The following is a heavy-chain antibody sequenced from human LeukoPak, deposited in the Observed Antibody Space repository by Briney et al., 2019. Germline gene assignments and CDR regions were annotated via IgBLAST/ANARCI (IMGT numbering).Heavy chain of an antibody. V-gene: IGHV3-30-3*01. CDR1: GFTFSSYA. CDR3: ARDGDYYDSSRQDY. D-gene: IGHD3-22*01. Sequence: GGSLRLSCAASGFTFSSYAMHWVRQAPGKGLEWVAVISYDGSNKYYADSVKGRFTISRDNSKNTLYLQTNSLRAEDTAVYYCARDGDYYDSSRQDYWGQGTLVTVSS. CDR2: ISYDGSNK. J-gene: IGHJ4*02.